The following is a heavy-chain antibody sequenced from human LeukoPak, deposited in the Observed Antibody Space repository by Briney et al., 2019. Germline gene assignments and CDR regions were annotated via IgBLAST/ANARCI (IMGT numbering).Heavy chain of an antibody. CDR1: GFTFSSYA. D-gene: IGHD2-2*01. J-gene: IGHJ6*02. CDR2: ISYDGSNK. V-gene: IGHV3-30-3*01. Sequence: PGGSLRLSCAASGFTFSSYAMHWVRQAPGKGLEWVAVISYDGSNKYYADSVKGRFTISRDNSKNTLYLQMNSLRAEDTAVYYCARELCSSASCYGRYYGMDVWGQGTTVTVSS. CDR3: ARELCSSASCYGRYYGMDV.